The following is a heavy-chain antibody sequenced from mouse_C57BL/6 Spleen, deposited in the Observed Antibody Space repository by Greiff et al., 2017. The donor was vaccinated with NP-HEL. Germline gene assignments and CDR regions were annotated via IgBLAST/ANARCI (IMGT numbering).Heavy chain of an antibody. J-gene: IGHJ2*01. V-gene: IGHV1-9*01. CDR1: GYTFTGYW. D-gene: IGHD3-2*02. Sequence: VQLQQSGAELMKPGASVKLSCKATGYTFTGYWIEWVKQRPGHGLEWIGEILPGSGSTNYNEKFKGKATFTADPSSNTAYMQLSSLTTEDSAIYYCAKTAQALDYWGQGTTLTVSS. CDR2: ILPGSGST. CDR3: AKTAQALDY.